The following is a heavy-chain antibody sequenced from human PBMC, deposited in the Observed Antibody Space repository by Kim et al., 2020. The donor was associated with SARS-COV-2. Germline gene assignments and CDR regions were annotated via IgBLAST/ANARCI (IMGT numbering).Heavy chain of an antibody. CDR3: AKDFFFVRPMTTVTSPFDY. CDR2: ISGSGGST. CDR1: GFTFSSYA. J-gene: IGHJ4*02. V-gene: IGHV3-23*01. Sequence: GGSLRLSCAASGFTFSSYAMSWVRQAPGKGLEWVSAISGSGGSTYYADSVKGRFTISRDNSKNTLYLQMNSLRAEDTAVYYCAKDFFFVRPMTTVTSPFDYWGQGTLVTVSS. D-gene: IGHD4-4*01.